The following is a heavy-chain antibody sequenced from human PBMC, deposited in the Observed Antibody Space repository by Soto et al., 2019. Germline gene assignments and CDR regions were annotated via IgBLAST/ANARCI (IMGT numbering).Heavy chain of an antibody. CDR1: GFSLNTRGVG. D-gene: IGHD1-26*01. Sequence: KESGPTLVKPTQTLTLTCPFSGFSLNTRGVGVGWIRQPPGKALEWLALIYWDDDKRYSPSLKTRLTITKDTSENQVVLTMTSIYPLETATYCCALIIRGVGVGVGGLADWGREPRVTVSS. V-gene: IGHV2-5*02. CDR3: ALIIRGVGVGVGGLAD. CDR2: IYWDDDK. J-gene: IGHJ6*04.